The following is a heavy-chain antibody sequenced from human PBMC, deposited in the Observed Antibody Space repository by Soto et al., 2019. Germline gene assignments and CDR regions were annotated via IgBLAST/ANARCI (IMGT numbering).Heavy chain of an antibody. Sequence: QVQLVQSGAEVKKPGASVKVSCKASGYTFTSYDINWVRQATGQGLEWMGWMNPNSGNTGYAQKFQGRVTMTRNTSISTAYMELSSLRTEDTAVYYWASRYCSGGSCYPGAFDIWGQGTMVTVSS. J-gene: IGHJ3*02. CDR1: GYTFTSYD. D-gene: IGHD2-15*01. V-gene: IGHV1-8*01. CDR2: MNPNSGNT. CDR3: ASRYCSGGSCYPGAFDI.